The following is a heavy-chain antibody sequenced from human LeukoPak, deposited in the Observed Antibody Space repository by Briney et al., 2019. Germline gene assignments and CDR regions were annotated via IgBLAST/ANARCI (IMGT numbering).Heavy chain of an antibody. CDR3: ARSYNSAWLDY. CDR2: ISYDGSNK. CDR1: GFTFSSYA. D-gene: IGHD6-19*01. Sequence: PGRSQRLSCAASGFTFSSYAMHWVRQAPGKGLEWVAVISYDGSNKYYADSVKGRFTISRDNSNNTLDLQMNSLRTEDTAMYYCARSYNSAWLDYWGQGTLVTVSS. V-gene: IGHV3-30-3*01. J-gene: IGHJ4*02.